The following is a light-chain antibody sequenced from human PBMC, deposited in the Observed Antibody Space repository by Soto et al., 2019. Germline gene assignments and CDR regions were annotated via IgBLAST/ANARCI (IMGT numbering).Light chain of an antibody. CDR1: QSLLHSNGYTY. CDR3: MQALQTPWT. J-gene: IGKJ1*01. CDR2: LGS. Sequence: DVVMTQSPLSLPVTPGEPASISCRSGQSLLHSNGYTYLDWYLQKPGQSPQLLIYLGSNRASGVPDRFSGSGSGTDFTLKSSRVEAEDVGVYYCMQALQTPWTFGQGTKVEIK. V-gene: IGKV2-28*01.